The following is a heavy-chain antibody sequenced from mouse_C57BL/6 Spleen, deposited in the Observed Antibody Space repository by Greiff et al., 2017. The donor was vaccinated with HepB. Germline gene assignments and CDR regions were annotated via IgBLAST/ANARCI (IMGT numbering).Heavy chain of an antibody. J-gene: IGHJ3*01. D-gene: IGHD2-3*01. CDR3: ARYDGYYGGFAY. V-gene: IGHV3-6*01. Sequence: EVQLQESGPGLVKPSQSLSLTCSVTGYSITSGYYWNWIRQFPGNKLEWMCYISYDGSNNYNPSLKNRISITRDTSKNQFFLKLNSVTTEDTATYYRARYDGYYGGFAYWGQGTLVTVSA. CDR1: GYSITSGYY. CDR2: ISYDGSN.